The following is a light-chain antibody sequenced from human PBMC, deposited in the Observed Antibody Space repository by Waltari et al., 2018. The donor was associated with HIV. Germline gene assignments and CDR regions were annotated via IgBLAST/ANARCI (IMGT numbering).Light chain of an antibody. J-gene: IGLJ2*01. V-gene: IGLV1-51*01. Sequence: QSVLTQPPSVSVAPGQMVTISCSGSSSNIGNNFVSWYQQLPGTAPKLLIYENNKRPSGIPDRFSGAKSGTSATLGITGLQTGDEANYYCGTWDSSLSATPVFGGGTKLTVL. CDR3: GTWDSSLSATPV. CDR2: ENN. CDR1: SSNIGNNF.